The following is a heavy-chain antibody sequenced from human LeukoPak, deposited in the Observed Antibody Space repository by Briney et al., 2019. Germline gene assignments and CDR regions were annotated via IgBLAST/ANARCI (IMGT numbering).Heavy chain of an antibody. CDR1: GGSISSSSYY. J-gene: IGHJ5*02. CDR3: ARIVGKGVLQWLVSHNWFDH. V-gene: IGHV4-39*01. CDR2: IYYSGST. Sequence: PSETLSLTCTVSGGSISSSSYYWGWIRQPPGKGLEWIVSIYYSGSTYSNPSLKCRITISVDTSKNQFSLKLSSVTAAATAVYYCARIVGKGVLQWLVSHNWFDHWGQGTLVTVSS. D-gene: IGHD6-19*01.